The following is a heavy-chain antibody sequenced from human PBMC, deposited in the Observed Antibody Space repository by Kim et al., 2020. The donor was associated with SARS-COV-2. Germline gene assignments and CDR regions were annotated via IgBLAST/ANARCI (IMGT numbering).Heavy chain of an antibody. Sequence: GGSLRLSCAASGFTFSGYWMHWVRQAPGKGLMWVSHINNDGSSTTYADSVKGRFTISRDNAKNTLSLQMNSLRAEDTAVYYCTRGGYQPGMDVWGQGTTVTVSS. CDR2: INNDGSST. V-gene: IGHV3-74*01. CDR3: TRGGYQPGMDV. J-gene: IGHJ6*02. D-gene: IGHD5-12*01. CDR1: GFTFSGYW.